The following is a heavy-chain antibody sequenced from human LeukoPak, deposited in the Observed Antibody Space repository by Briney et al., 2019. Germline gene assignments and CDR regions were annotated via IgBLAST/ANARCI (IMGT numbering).Heavy chain of an antibody. CDR3: ARGGSRQYNF. Sequence: PGGSLRLSCVASGFTFNNYPMNWVRQAPGEGLEWVSAISGSGGSIYYADSVKGRFTISRDNAKDSLYLQMNSLRVEDTAVYYCARGGSRQYNFWGQGTLVTVSS. CDR1: GFTFNNYP. D-gene: IGHD5-18*01. CDR2: ISGSGGSI. J-gene: IGHJ4*02. V-gene: IGHV3-23*01.